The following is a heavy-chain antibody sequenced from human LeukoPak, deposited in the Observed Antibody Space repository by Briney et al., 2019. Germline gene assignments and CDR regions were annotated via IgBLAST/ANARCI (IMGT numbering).Heavy chain of an antibody. V-gene: IGHV4-4*07. CDR3: ARKSLRQNYFDY. D-gene: IGHD5/OR15-5a*01. Sequence: SETLSLSCTVSGGSISSYYWNWIRQPAGKELEWIGRLHSSGSTNYSPSLKSRVTLSLDTSKNQLSLNLSSVTAADTAVYYCARKSLRQNYFDYWGQGILVTVSS. J-gene: IGHJ4*02. CDR2: LHSSGST. CDR1: GGSISSYY.